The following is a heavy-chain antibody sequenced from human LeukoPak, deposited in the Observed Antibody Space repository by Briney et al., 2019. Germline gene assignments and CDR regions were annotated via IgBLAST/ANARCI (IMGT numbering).Heavy chain of an antibody. Sequence: GGSLRLSCAASGSTFSDYYMSWIRQAPGKGLEWVSYISSSGSTIYYADSVKGRFTISRDNAKNSLYLQMNSLRAEDTAVYYCAREQVDTLGSWFDPWGQGTLVTVSS. V-gene: IGHV3-11*01. CDR2: ISSSGSTI. CDR3: AREQVDTLGSWFDP. D-gene: IGHD5-18*01. J-gene: IGHJ5*02. CDR1: GSTFSDYY.